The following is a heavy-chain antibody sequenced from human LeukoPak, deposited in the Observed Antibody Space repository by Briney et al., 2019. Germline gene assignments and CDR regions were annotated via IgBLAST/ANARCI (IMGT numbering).Heavy chain of an antibody. V-gene: IGHV1-2*02. D-gene: IGHD2-21*01. Sequence: GASVKVSCKALEYTFTDYYIHWVRQAPGQGLEWMGWINPKSGGRDTNYAQKFRGRVTMTTDTSISTAYMELSRLRSDDTAVYFCAKGHYDGDHPHYDGGSVDSWGQGTHITASS. CDR2: INPKSGGRDT. J-gene: IGHJ4*02. CDR1: EYTFTDYY. CDR3: AKGHYDGDHPHYDGGSVDS.